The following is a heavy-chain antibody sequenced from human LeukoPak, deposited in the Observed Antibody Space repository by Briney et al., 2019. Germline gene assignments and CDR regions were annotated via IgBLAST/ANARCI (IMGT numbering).Heavy chain of an antibody. D-gene: IGHD3-10*01. CDR3: AKKPDYYGSGSYSGFDY. J-gene: IGHJ4*02. CDR1: GFTFDNYA. CDR2: ISGGGGNT. Sequence: GGSLRLSCAASGFTFDNYAMSWVRQAPGKGLEWVSGISGGGGNTNYADSVKGRFTISRDNSMQTLFLQMNSLRAEDTAVYYCAKKPDYYGSGSYSGFDYWGQGTLVTVSS. V-gene: IGHV3-23*01.